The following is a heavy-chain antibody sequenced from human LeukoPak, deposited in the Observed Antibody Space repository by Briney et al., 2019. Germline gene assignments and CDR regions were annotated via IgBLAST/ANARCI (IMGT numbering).Heavy chain of an antibody. CDR2: INPNSGGT. Sequence: ASVKVSCKASGYTFTGYYMHWVRQAPGQGLEWMGWINPNSGGTNYAQKFQGRVTMTRDTPISTAYMELSRLRSDDTAVYYCAVMTTVTTYEQDYWGQGTLVTVSS. J-gene: IGHJ4*02. D-gene: IGHD4-17*01. CDR1: GYTFTGYY. CDR3: AVMTTVTTYEQDY. V-gene: IGHV1-2*02.